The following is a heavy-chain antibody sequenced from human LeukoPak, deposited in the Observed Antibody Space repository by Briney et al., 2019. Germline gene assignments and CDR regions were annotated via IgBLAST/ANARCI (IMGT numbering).Heavy chain of an antibody. CDR1: GYSISSGYY. V-gene: IGHV4-38-2*01. Sequence: SETLSLTCAVSGYSISSGYYWGWIRQPPGKGLEWIGSIYHSGSTYYNPSLKSRVTMSVDTSKNQFSLKLSSVTAADTAVYYCARGYSSSWYGDYWGQGTLVTVSS. J-gene: IGHJ4*02. CDR2: IYHSGST. D-gene: IGHD6-13*01. CDR3: ARGYSSSWYGDY.